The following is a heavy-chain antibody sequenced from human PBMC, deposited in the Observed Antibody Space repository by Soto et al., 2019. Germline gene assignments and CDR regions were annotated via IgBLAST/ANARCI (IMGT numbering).Heavy chain of an antibody. CDR2: INYSGST. CDR3: ARDKITGLFAY. J-gene: IGHJ4*02. D-gene: IGHD2-8*02. Sequence: SETLSLTCTVSGGSISSSSYYWGWIRQPPGKGLEWIGSINYSGSTYYNPSLKSRVTISVDTSKNQFSLKLTSVTAADTAVYYCARDKITGLFAYWGQGTLVTVSS. V-gene: IGHV4-39*02. CDR1: GGSISSSSYY.